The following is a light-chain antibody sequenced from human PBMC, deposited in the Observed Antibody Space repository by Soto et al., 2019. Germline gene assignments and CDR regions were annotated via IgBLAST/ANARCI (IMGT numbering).Light chain of an antibody. Sequence: EIVLTQSPGTLSLSPGERATLSCRASQSVSSSYLAWYQQKPGQAPRLLIYGASSRATGIPDRFSGSGSGTDFTLTRSRLEPEASAVYYCQQYGSSPPNTFGQGTKLEIK. CDR2: GAS. CDR1: QSVSSSY. V-gene: IGKV3-20*01. CDR3: QQYGSSPPNT. J-gene: IGKJ2*01.